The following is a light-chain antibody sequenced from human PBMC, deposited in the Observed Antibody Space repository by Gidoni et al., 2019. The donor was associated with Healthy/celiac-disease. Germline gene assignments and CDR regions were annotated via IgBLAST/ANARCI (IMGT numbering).Light chain of an antibody. CDR3: AAWDDILSVWV. V-gene: IGLV1-47*01. J-gene: IGLJ3*02. CDR1: SSNIGSNY. Sequence: QSVLTQPPSASGTPGQRVTISCSGSSSNIGSNYVYWYQQLPGTAPKLLIYRNNQRPSGVPDRFSGSKSGTSASLAISGLRSEDESDYYCAAWDDILSVWVFCGGTKLTVL. CDR2: RNN.